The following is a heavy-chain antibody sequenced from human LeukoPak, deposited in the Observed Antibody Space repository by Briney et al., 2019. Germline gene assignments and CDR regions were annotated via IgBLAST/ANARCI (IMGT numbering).Heavy chain of an antibody. J-gene: IGHJ6*02. CDR1: GFTFDDYA. CDR3: AKDIGYSYGMDV. CDR2: ISWNSGSI. Sequence: GRSLRLSCAASGFTFDDYAMHWDRQAPGKGLEWVSGISWNSGSIGYADSVKGRFTISRDNAKNSLYLQMNSLRAEDTALYYCAKDIGYSYGMDVWGQGTTVTVSS. D-gene: IGHD5-18*01. V-gene: IGHV3-9*01.